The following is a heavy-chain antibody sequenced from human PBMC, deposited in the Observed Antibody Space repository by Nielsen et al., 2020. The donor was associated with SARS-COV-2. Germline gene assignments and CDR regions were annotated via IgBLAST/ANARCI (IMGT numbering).Heavy chain of an antibody. Sequence: SETLSLTCTVSGGSISSGDYFWSWVRQPPGKGLEWIGEIYHSGSTNYNPSLKSRVTISVDKSKNQFSLKLSSVTAADTAVYYCAREPAYMDVWGKGTTVTVSS. CDR2: IYHSGST. CDR1: GGSISSGDYF. J-gene: IGHJ6*03. V-gene: IGHV4-4*02. CDR3: AREPAYMDV.